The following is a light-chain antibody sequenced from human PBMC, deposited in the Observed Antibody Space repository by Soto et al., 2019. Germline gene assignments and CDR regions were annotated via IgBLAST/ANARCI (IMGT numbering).Light chain of an antibody. CDR2: KAS. J-gene: IGKJ1*01. CDR3: QQYNSYSPWT. V-gene: IGKV1-5*03. Sequence: DMQMTQCPSTRSASVGDRFTVAWRASQSISSWLAWYQQKPGKAPKLLIYKASSLESGVPSRFSGSGSGTEFTLTISSLQPDDFATYYCQQYNSYSPWTFGQGTKVDIK. CDR1: QSISSW.